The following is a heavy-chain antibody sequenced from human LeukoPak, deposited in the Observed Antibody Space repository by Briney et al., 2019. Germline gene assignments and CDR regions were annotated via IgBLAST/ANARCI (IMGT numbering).Heavy chain of an antibody. J-gene: IGHJ4*02. CDR2: ISGSGGST. D-gene: IGHD2/OR15-2a*01. CDR1: RFTFSSYA. V-gene: IGHV3-23*01. CDR3: GRAGSFSPIEY. Sequence: GGSLRLSCAASRFTFSSYAMSWVRQAPGKGLEWVSAISGSGGSTYYADSVKGRFTISRDNSKNSLYLQMNSLKTEDTALYYCGRAGSFSPIEYWGQGTLVTVSS.